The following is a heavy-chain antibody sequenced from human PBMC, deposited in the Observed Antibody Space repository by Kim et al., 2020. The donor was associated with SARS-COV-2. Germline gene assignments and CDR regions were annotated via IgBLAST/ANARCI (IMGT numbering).Heavy chain of an antibody. CDR2: SEK. V-gene: IGHV3-7*03. CDR3: ARGYSDYIH. D-gene: IGHD5-12*01. J-gene: IGHJ4*02. Sequence: SEKYYVDSVKGRFTISRDNAQKLVYLQMNSLRAEDTALFYCARGYSDYIHWGQGTLVTVSS.